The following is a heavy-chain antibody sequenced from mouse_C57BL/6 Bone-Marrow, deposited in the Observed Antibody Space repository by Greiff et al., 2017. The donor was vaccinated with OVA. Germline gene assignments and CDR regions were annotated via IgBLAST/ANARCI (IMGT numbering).Heavy chain of an antibody. V-gene: IGHV5-17*01. Sequence: EVMLVESGGGLVKPGGSLKLSCAASGFTFSDYGMHWVRQAPEKGLEWVAYISSGSSTIYYADTVKGRFTISRDNAKNTLFLQMTSLRSEDTAMYYCASLYGSSYEYFDVWGTGTTVTVSS. CDR3: ASLYGSSYEYFDV. J-gene: IGHJ1*03. CDR1: GFTFSDYG. CDR2: ISSGSSTI. D-gene: IGHD1-1*01.